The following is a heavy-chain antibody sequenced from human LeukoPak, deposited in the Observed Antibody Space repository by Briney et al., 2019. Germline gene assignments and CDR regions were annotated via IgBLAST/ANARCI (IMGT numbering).Heavy chain of an antibody. CDR3: ARKGIAPKYNFDY. CDR1: GFTFSSYG. Sequence: PGRSLRLSCAASGFTFSSYGMHWVRQAPGKGLEWVAVIWYDGSNKYYADSVKGRFTISRDNSKNTLYLQMNSLGAEDTAVYYCARKGIAPKYNFDYWGQGTLVTVSP. CDR2: IWYDGSNK. V-gene: IGHV3-33*01. J-gene: IGHJ4*02. D-gene: IGHD6-13*01.